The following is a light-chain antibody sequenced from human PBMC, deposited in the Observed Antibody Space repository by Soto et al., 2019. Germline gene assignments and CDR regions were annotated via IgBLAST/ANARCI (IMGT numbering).Light chain of an antibody. J-gene: IGLJ2*01. CDR2: AVS. CDR3: SSYTSSTTHII. V-gene: IGLV2-14*01. CDR1: SSDVGGYDL. Sequence: QSALTQPASVSGSPGQSITISCTGSSSDVGGYDLVSWYQQHPGKAPKLMIYAVSNRPSGISDRFSGSKSGNTASLTISGLQAEDEADYYCSSYTSSTTHIIFGGGTQLTVL.